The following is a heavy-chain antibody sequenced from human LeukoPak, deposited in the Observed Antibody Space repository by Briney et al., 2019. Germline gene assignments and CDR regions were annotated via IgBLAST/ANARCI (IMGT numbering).Heavy chain of an antibody. CDR1: GGSISSGDYY. CDR3: ARGGSYYDSPAFDI. J-gene: IGHJ3*02. V-gene: IGHV4-39*07. CDR2: INHSGST. D-gene: IGHD3-22*01. Sequence: PSETLSLTCTVSGGSISSGDYYWSWIRQPPGKGLEWIGEINHSGSTNYNPSLKSRVTISVDTSKNQFSLKLSSVTAADTAVYYCARGGSYYDSPAFDIWGQGTMVTVSS.